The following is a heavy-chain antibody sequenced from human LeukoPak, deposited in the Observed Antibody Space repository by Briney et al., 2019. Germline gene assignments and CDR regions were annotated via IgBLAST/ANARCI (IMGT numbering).Heavy chain of an antibody. CDR2: KYYDSNNCDS. V-gene: IGHV6-1*01. CDR3: ARRRYYVYDGYFDS. D-gene: IGHD5/OR15-5a*01. CDR1: GDSVSINSAA. J-gene: IGHJ4*02. Sequence: SPTLSLTFTISGDSVSINSAAWNRFRQSPSRGLEWGGRKYYDSNNCDSNYDESVKSRIIITTDTSKNQLSMHLNSVTPEDTAVYYCARRRYYVYDGYFDSWGQGTLVTVSS.